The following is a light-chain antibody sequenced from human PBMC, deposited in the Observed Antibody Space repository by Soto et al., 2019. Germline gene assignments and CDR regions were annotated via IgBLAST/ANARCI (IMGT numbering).Light chain of an antibody. J-gene: IGLJ1*01. Sequence: QSALTQPRSVSGSPGQSVTISCTGASRDIGTYNHVSWYQQHPGEAPKLMIFDISKRPSGVPDRFSGSKSGNTASLTISGLQAEDEADYYCCSYAGSYTYVFGTGTKLTVL. CDR1: SRDIGTYNH. CDR3: CSYAGSYTYV. CDR2: DIS. V-gene: IGLV2-11*01.